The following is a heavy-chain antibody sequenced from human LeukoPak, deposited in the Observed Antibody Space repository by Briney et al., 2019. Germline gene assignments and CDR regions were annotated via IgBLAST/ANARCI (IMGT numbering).Heavy chain of an antibody. V-gene: IGHV3-33*01. CDR3: ASDAYCSSTSCYEIDY. J-gene: IGHJ4*02. CDR1: GVTFSSYG. D-gene: IGHD2-2*01. CDR2: IWYDGSNK. Sequence: PGGSLRLSCAASGVTFSSYGMHWVRQAPGKGLEWVAVIWYDGSNKYYADSVKGRFTISRDNSKNTLYLQMNSLRAEDTAVYYCASDAYCSSTSCYEIDYWGQGTLVTVSS.